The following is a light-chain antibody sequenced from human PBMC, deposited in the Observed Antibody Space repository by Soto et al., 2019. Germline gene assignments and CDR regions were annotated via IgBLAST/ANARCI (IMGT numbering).Light chain of an antibody. J-gene: IGKJ1*01. CDR2: WAS. V-gene: IGKV4-1*01. Sequence: DIVMTQSPDSLAVSLGERATINCKSSQSVLYSSNNKNYLAWYQQKPGQPPKLLIYWASTRESGVPDRFSGSWSGTDFTLTISSLQAEDVAVYYCQQYYSTPPGWTFGQGTKVEIK. CDR1: QSVLYSSNNKNY. CDR3: QQYYSTPPGWT.